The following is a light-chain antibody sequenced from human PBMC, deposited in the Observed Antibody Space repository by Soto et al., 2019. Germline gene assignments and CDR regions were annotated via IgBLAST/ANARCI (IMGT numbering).Light chain of an antibody. Sequence: QSALTQPASVSGSPGQSITISCTGTSSDVGNYNYVSWYQHHPGKAPKLMISDVSHRPSGVSARFSCSKSGNTASLKISCLQAEGEAYSYCSSYTSRSTVLFGGGTKLTVL. CDR3: SSYTSRSTVL. CDR1: SSDVGNYNY. V-gene: IGLV2-14*03. J-gene: IGLJ3*02. CDR2: DVS.